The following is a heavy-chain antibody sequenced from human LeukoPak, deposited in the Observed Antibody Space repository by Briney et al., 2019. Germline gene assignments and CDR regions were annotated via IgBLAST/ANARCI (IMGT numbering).Heavy chain of an antibody. CDR2: INHSGST. J-gene: IGHJ4*02. Sequence: SETLSLTCAVYGGSFSGYYWSWIRQPPGRGLEWIGEINHSGSTNYNPSLKSRVTISVDTSKNQFSLKLSSVTAADTAVYYCATSMVRGVLFDYWGQGTLVTVSS. D-gene: IGHD3-10*01. CDR1: GGSFSGYY. V-gene: IGHV4-34*01. CDR3: ATSMVRGVLFDY.